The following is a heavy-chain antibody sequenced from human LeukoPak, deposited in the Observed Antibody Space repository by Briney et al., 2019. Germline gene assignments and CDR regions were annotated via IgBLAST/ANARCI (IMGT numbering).Heavy chain of an antibody. V-gene: IGHV3-7*01. CDR1: GFTFNTYW. Sequence: GGSLRLSCAASGFTFNTYWMGWVRQAPGKGLEWVANIKQDGGEIYYVDSVKGRFTISRDNAKNSLYLQMNSLSAEDTAVYYCARVLGYGWFDPWGQGTLVTVSS. D-gene: IGHD5-18*01. J-gene: IGHJ5*02. CDR3: ARVLGYGWFDP. CDR2: IKQDGGEI.